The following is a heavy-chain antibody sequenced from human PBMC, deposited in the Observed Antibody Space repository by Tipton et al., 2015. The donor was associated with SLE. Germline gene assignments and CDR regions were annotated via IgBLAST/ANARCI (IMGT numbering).Heavy chain of an antibody. J-gene: IGHJ4*02. CDR2: IYYSGST. V-gene: IGHV4-39*01. D-gene: IGHD4-17*01. Sequence: TLSLTCTVSGGSISSSSYYWGWIRQPPGKGLEWIGSIYYSGSTYYNPSLKGRVTISVDTSKNQFSLKLSSVTAADTAVYYCARQGAYYGDPFDYWGQGTLVTVSS. CDR1: GGSISSSSYY. CDR3: ARQGAYYGDPFDY.